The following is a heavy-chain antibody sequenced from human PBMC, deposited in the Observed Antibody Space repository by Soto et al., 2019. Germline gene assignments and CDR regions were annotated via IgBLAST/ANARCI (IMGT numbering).Heavy chain of an antibody. CDR3: AKASTYEYVWGSYRYYFDC. CDR1: GFTFSGYG. D-gene: IGHD3-16*02. J-gene: IGHJ4*02. V-gene: IGHV3-23*01. Sequence: PGGSLRLSCAASGFTFSGYGMSWVRQAQGKGLEWVSGISGSGDRTHYADSVKGRFTISRDNSKNTLYLQMNSLRAEDTAVYYCAKASTYEYVWGSYRYYFDCWGQGTLVTVSS. CDR2: ISGSGDRT.